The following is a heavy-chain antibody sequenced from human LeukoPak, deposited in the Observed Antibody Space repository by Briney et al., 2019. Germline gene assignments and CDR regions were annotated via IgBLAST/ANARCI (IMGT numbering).Heavy chain of an antibody. CDR2: IYYSGST. D-gene: IGHD6-13*01. V-gene: IGHV4-59*01. CDR3: ARFGPTYSSSWVTNAFDI. CDR1: GGSISSYY. J-gene: IGHJ3*02. Sequence: SETLSLTCTVSGGSISSYYWSWIRQPPGKGLEWIGYIYYSGSTNYNPSLKSRVTISVDTSKNQFSLKLSSVTAADTAVYYCARFGPTYSSSWVTNAFDIWGQGTMVTVSS.